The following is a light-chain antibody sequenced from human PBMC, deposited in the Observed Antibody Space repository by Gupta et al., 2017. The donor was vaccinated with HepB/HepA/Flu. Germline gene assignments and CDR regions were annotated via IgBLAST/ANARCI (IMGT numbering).Light chain of an antibody. CDR1: QSLSGC. CDR2: DAS. Sequence: RSPSTLSASVGDRVTITCRASQSLSGCLAWYQQKAGKAPKFLIYDASTLQSGVPSRFSGSGSGTEFTLTISSLQPDDFATYYCQQYNNSPITFGHGTTVDIK. V-gene: IGKV1-5*03. J-gene: IGKJ3*01. CDR3: QQYNNSPIT.